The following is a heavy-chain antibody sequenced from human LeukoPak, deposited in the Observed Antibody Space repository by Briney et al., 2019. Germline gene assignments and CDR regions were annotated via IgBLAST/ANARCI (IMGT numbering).Heavy chain of an antibody. V-gene: IGHV1-2*02. CDR2: INPNSGTT. Sequence: GASVKVSCKASGYTFTGYHIHWVRQAPGQGLERMGWINPNSGTTNYAQKFQGRVTMTRDTSISTVYMELTRLTSDDTAVYYCAENHKWELQYNYFDYWGQGTLVTVSS. CDR3: AENHKWELQYNYFDY. D-gene: IGHD1-26*01. CDR1: GYTFTGYH. J-gene: IGHJ4*02.